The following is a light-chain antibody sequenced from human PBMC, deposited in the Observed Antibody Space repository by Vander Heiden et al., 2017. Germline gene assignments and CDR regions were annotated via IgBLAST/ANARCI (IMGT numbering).Light chain of an antibody. CDR2: RVS. V-gene: IGKV2-30*01. Sequence: DVVMTHCPLSLPVALGHAAAIASRSRQCSVNSDGNTDLSWFQQRTGQSPRRLIYRVSNRDSGVTDRISGSGSGTDFTLKISRVEAEDVGVYFCMQGSHWSLTFGGGTRVEIK. CDR1: QCSVNSDGNTD. J-gene: IGKJ4*01. CDR3: MQGSHWSLT.